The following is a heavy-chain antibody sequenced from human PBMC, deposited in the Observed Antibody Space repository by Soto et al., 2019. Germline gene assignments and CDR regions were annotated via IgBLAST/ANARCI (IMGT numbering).Heavy chain of an antibody. D-gene: IGHD3-10*01. CDR1: GDSILNYY. J-gene: IGHJ4*02. V-gene: IGHV4-59*01. CDR2: IYYTGST. Sequence: SETLSLTCTVSGDSILNYYGSWMRQPPGKGLEYIGYIYYTGSTNYNPSLKSRVTISVDTSKNQFSLKLSSVTAADTAVYYCARAPRGNYGYPSYFDYWGQGTLVTVSS. CDR3: ARAPRGNYGYPSYFDY.